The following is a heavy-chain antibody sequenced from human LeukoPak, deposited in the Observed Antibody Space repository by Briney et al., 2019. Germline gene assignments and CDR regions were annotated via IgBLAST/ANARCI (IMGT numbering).Heavy chain of an antibody. CDR3: ARDAHYYGSGSYYNG. CDR1: GFTFSSYS. D-gene: IGHD3-10*01. J-gene: IGHJ4*02. Sequence: PGGSLRLSCAASGFTFSSYSMNWVRQAPGKGLEWVSSISSSSSYIYYADSVKGRFTISRDNAKNSLYLQMNSLRAEDTAVYYCARDAHYYGSGSYYNGWGQGTLVTVSS. CDR2: ISSSSSYI. V-gene: IGHV3-21*04.